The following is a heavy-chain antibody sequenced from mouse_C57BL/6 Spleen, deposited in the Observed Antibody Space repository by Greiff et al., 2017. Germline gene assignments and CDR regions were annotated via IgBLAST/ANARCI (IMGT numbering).Heavy chain of an antibody. D-gene: IGHD2-4*01. CDR2: IHPNSGST. CDR3: ARGDYYDYDRDWYFDV. J-gene: IGHJ1*03. Sequence: QVQLKQPGAELVKPGASVKLSCKASGYTFTSYWMHWVKQRPGQGLEWIGMIHPNSGSTNYNEKFKSKATLTVDKSSSTAYMQLSSLTSEDSAVYYCARGDYYDYDRDWYFDVWGTGTTVTVSS. CDR1: GYTFTSYW. V-gene: IGHV1-64*01.